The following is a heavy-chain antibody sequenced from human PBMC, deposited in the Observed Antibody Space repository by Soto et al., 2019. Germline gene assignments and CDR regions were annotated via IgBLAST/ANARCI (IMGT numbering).Heavy chain of an antibody. D-gene: IGHD3-3*01. Sequence: VASVKVSCKASGFTFSSSAVQWVRQARGQRLELIGWIVVGSGNTNYAQMFQERVTITRDMSTSTAYMELSSLRSEDTAVYYCAADRRNDFWSGVTKLYYYYGMDVWGQGTTVTVSS. V-gene: IGHV1-58*01. CDR1: GFTFSSSA. J-gene: IGHJ6*02. CDR3: AADRRNDFWSGVTKLYYYYGMDV. CDR2: IVVGSGNT.